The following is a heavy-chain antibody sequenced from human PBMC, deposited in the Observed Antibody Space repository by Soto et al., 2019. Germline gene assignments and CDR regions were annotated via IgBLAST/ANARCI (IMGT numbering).Heavy chain of an antibody. J-gene: IGHJ4*02. V-gene: IGHV3-33*01. CDR3: ARGSLKQWLAPKHEYYFDY. Sequence: PGGSLRLSCAASGFTFSSYGMHWVRQAPGKGLEWVAVIWYDGSNKYYADSVRGRFTISRDNSKNTLYLQMNSLRAEDTAVYYCARGSLKQWLAPKHEYYFDYWGQGTLVTVSS. CDR1: GFTFSSYG. CDR2: IWYDGSNK. D-gene: IGHD6-19*01.